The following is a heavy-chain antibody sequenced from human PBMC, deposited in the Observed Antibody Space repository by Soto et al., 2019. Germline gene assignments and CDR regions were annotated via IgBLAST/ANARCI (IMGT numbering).Heavy chain of an antibody. CDR3: TRDIAMGAYSDAFDL. CDR1: GFTFSDYG. D-gene: IGHD6-19*01. V-gene: IGHV3-33*01. J-gene: IGHJ3*01. CDR2: IWYDGTNK. Sequence: QVQLVESGGGVVQPGRSLRLSCAASGFTFSDYGMHWVRQAPGKGLEWVAIIWYDGTNKYYAESVKGRFTISIDNSKNTLSLQMSSLRAEDTAVYYCTRDIAMGAYSDAFDLWGQGTMVTVSS.